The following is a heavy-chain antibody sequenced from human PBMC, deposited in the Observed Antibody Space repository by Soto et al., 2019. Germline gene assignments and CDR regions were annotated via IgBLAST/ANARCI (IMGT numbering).Heavy chain of an antibody. CDR3: AKVRGSY. J-gene: IGHJ4*02. CDR2: ISYDGSNK. Sequence: QVQLVESGGGVVQPGRSLRLSCAASGFTFSSYGMHWVRQAPGKGLEWVAVISYDGSNKYYADSVKGRFTISRDNSKNTLYLQMNSLRDEDTAVYYCAKVRGSYWGQGTLVTVSS. CDR1: GFTFSSYG. V-gene: IGHV3-30*18.